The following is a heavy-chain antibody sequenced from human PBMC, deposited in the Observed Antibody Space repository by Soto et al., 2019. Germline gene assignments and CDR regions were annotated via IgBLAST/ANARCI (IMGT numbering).Heavy chain of an antibody. CDR1: GFTFRSYA. CDR2: ISGNGGNT. D-gene: IGHD3-10*01. Sequence: VHLLESGGDLVQPGGSLRLSCAVSGFTFRSYAMNWVRQAPGKGLEWVSGISGNGGNTNYADAVKGRFTISRDNAKNTLYLEINSLRDEDTAVYYCAKDRTMARGILAVDIWGQGTTVT. V-gene: IGHV3-23*01. CDR3: AKDRTMARGILAVDI. J-gene: IGHJ3*02.